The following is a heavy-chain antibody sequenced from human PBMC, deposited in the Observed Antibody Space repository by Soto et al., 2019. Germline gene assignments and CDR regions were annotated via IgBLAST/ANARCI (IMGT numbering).Heavy chain of an antibody. CDR1: SDSISSYY. CDR3: ARGTSWQLPFDY. J-gene: IGHJ4*02. V-gene: IGHV4-59*01. CDR2: ISYSGST. Sequence: QVQLQESGPGLVKPSETLSLPCTVSSDSISSYYWSWIRQPPGKRLEWIGYISYSGSTDYNPSLKSRVTISGDTSKNQFSLKVSSVTAAATAVYYCARGTSWQLPFDYWGQGTLVTVSS. D-gene: IGHD6-13*01.